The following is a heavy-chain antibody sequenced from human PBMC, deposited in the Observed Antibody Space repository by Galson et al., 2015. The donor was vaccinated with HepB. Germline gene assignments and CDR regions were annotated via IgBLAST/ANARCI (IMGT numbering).Heavy chain of an antibody. Sequence: SLRLSCAASGFTVSSNYMSWVRQAPGKGLEWVSVIYSDGSPYYADSVKGRFTISRDSSKNTLYLQMNSLRAEDTAVYYCARVGTYFWSGYWYYFDYWGQGTLVTVSS. CDR1: GFTVSSNY. CDR3: ARVGTYFWSGYWYYFDY. V-gene: IGHV3-53*01. CDR2: IYSDGSP. J-gene: IGHJ4*02. D-gene: IGHD3-3*01.